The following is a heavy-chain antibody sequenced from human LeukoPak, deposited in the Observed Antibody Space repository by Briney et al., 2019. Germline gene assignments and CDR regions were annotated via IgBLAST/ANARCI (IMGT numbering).Heavy chain of an antibody. V-gene: IGHV3-48*03. Sequence: GESLRLSCASSGFTFSSYEMKLVRQAPGKGLEWVSYISSSGSTIYYADSVKGRFTISRDNAKNSLYLQMNSLRAEDTAVYYCAELGITMIGGVWGKGTTVTISS. CDR3: AELGITMIGGV. CDR2: ISSSGSTI. J-gene: IGHJ6*04. CDR1: GFTFSSYE. D-gene: IGHD3-10*02.